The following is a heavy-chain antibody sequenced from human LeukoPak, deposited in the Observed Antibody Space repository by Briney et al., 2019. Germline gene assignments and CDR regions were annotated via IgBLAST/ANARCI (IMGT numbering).Heavy chain of an antibody. CDR3: AKTPDVVIDVVGTTFDG. V-gene: IGHV3-23*01. D-gene: IGHD3-22*01. J-gene: IGHJ1*01. Sequence: GGSLRLSCEASGFIFNRYAISWVRQAHGRGLEWVATGSHTYSCKDYADYVTGRFTVSRDNSQRTLYLQINSLRAEDSAVYFCAKTPDVVIDVVGTTFDGWGRGTLVTVS. CDR1: GFIFNRYA. CDR2: GSHTYSCK.